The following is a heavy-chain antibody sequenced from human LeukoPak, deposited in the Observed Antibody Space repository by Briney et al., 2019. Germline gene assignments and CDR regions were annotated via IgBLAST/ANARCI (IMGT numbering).Heavy chain of an antibody. CDR1: GYSISSGYY. D-gene: IGHD6-13*01. V-gene: IGHV4-38-2*02. J-gene: IGHJ5*02. CDR3: ARDPTGIAAAGLRPDDNWFDP. CDR2: IYHSGST. Sequence: SETLSLTCTVSGYSISSGYYWGWIQQPPGKGLEWIGSIYHSGSTYYNPSLKSRVTISVDTSKNQFSLKLSSVTAADTAVYYCARDPTGIAAAGLRPDDNWFDPWGQGTLVTVSS.